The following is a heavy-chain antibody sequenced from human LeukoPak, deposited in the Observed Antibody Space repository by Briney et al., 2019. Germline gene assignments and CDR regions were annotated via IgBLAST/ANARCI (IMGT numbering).Heavy chain of an antibody. D-gene: IGHD6-6*01. V-gene: IGHV1-2*02. J-gene: IGHJ6*03. CDR2: INPNSGGT. CDR3: AREEAARPGGYYYYYMDV. CDR1: GYTFTGYY. Sequence: GASVNVSCKASGYTFTGYYMHWVRQAPGQGLEWMGWINPNSGGTNYAQKFQGRVTMTRDTSISTAYMELSRLRSDDTAVYYCAREEAARPGGYYYYYMDVWGKGTTVTVSS.